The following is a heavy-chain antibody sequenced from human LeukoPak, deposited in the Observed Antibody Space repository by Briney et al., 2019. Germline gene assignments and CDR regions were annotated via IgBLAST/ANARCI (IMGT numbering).Heavy chain of an antibody. Sequence: ASVKVSCKASGYTFTGYYMHWVRQAPGQGLEWMGWINPNSGGTNYAQKFQGRVTMTRDTSISTAYMELSRLRSDDTAVYYCARGKVTMVRGVIIGGRNYWGQGTLVTVSS. CDR2: INPNSGGT. CDR1: GYTFTGYY. V-gene: IGHV1-2*02. J-gene: IGHJ4*02. D-gene: IGHD3-10*01. CDR3: ARGKVTMVRGVIIGGRNY.